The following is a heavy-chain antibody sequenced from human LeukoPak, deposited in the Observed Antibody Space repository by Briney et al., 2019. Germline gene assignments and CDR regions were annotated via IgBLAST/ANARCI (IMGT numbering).Heavy chain of an antibody. Sequence: SETLSLTCAVYGGSFSGYYWSWIRQPPGKGLEWIGEINHSGSTNYNPSLESRVTISVDTSKNQFSLKLSSVTAADTAVYYCARGLLGWLDYYYGMDVWGQGTTVTVSS. CDR2: INHSGST. D-gene: IGHD2-15*01. CDR3: ARGLLGWLDYYYGMDV. CDR1: GGSFSGYY. J-gene: IGHJ6*02. V-gene: IGHV4-34*01.